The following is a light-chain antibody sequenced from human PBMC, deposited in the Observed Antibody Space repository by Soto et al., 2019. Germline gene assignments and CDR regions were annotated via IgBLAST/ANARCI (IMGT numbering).Light chain of an antibody. CDR3: QQYNNWHLYT. J-gene: IGKJ2*01. CDR1: QSVSSN. Sequence: EIVMTQSPATLSVSPGERATLSCRASQSVSSNLAWYQQKPGQAPRLLIYGASTRATGIPARFSGSGSGTECTITISSLQSEDFAVYYCQQYNNWHLYTFGKGTKLEIK. V-gene: IGKV3-15*01. CDR2: GAS.